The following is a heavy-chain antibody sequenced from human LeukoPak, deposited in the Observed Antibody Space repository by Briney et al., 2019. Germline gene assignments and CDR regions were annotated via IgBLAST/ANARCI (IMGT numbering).Heavy chain of an antibody. D-gene: IGHD3-10*01. J-gene: IGHJ4*02. V-gene: IGHV3-23*01. Sequence: GGSLRLSCAASDSSFRSHDMSWVRQTLEKGLEWVSSIAGDGASFYADSVRGRFTISRDESQNILYLQMNSLRADDTAIYYCAKGPNFGSWRAVDYWGQGSLVTVSS. CDR1: DSSFRSHD. CDR2: IAGDGAS. CDR3: AKGPNFGSWRAVDY.